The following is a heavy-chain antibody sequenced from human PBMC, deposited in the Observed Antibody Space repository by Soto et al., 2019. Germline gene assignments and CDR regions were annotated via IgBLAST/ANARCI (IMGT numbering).Heavy chain of an antibody. Sequence: SETLSLTCTVSGGSISSGDYYWSWIRQPPGKGLEWIGNIYHSGSTYYNPSLKSRVTISIDTSKNQFSLKLSSVTAADTAVYYCARLRYFDLFHRRYLDHDAFYIWGQGTMVPVSS. CDR1: GGSISSGDYY. J-gene: IGHJ3*02. CDR3: ARLRYFDLFHRRYLDHDAFYI. V-gene: IGHV4-30-4*01. D-gene: IGHD3-9*01. CDR2: IYHSGST.